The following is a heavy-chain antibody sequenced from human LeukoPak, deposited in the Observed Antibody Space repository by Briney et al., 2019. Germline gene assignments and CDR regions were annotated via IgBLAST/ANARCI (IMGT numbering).Heavy chain of an antibody. CDR1: GFNFYNFW. CDR3: ATYRQVLLPFES. V-gene: IGHV3-23*01. CDR2: IFPSGGEI. J-gene: IGHJ4*02. D-gene: IGHD2-8*02. Sequence: PGGSLRLSCAASGFNFYNFWMTWVRQPPGKGLEWVSSIFPSGGEIHYADSVRGRFTISRDNSKSTLSLQMNSLRAEDTAIYYCATYRQVLLPFESWGQGTLVTVSS.